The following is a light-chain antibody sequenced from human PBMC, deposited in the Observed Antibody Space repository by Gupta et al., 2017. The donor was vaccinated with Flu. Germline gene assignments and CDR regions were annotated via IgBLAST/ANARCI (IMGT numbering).Light chain of an antibody. J-gene: IGLJ2*01. CDR2: DVS. Sequence: ALPQPASVSGSPGPPITISCTGTSSDIGAYNSVSWYQQHPGKAPKVVIYDVSNRPAGIANRFSGSKSGNTASLSISGLQADDESDYYCSSYTSDGTLVFGGGTKLTVL. CDR3: SSYTSDGTLV. CDR1: SSDIGAYNS. V-gene: IGLV2-14*03.